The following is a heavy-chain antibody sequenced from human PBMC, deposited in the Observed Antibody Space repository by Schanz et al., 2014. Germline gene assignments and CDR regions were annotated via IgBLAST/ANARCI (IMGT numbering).Heavy chain of an antibody. J-gene: IGHJ4*02. CDR3: ARGRGFYDY. CDR2: IIPVLNIA. Sequence: QLQLVQSGAEVKKPGSSVKVSCKLSGGTFSSYTISWMRQAPGQGLEWMGKIIPVLNIATYAQRFQGRVSITADTSTNTAYMELSSLTSEDTAVHYCARGRGFYDYWGRGTLVNVSS. V-gene: IGHV1-69*02. CDR1: GGTFSSYT. D-gene: IGHD3-10*01.